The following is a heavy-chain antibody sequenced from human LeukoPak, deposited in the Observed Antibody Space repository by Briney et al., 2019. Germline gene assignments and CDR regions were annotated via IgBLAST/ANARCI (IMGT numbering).Heavy chain of an antibody. Sequence: PSQTLSLTCTVSGGSISSGTYYWRWLRQPAGKGLEWIGRFYTSGSTNYNPSLKSRVTISVDTTKNQFSLKLRSVTAADTAVYYCARGPYAWGYIDYWGREPWSPSPQ. J-gene: IGHJ4*02. V-gene: IGHV4-61*02. CDR2: FYTSGST. CDR1: GGSISSGTYY. D-gene: IGHD7-27*01. CDR3: ARGPYAWGYIDY.